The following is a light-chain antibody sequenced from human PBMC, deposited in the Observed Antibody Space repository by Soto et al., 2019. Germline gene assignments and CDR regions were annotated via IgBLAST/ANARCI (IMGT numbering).Light chain of an antibody. Sequence: DIQMTQSPSTLSASVVDRVTITCRASQSISSWLAWYQQRPGKAPNLLIYQASTLESGVPSRFSGSGSGTEFTLTISRLQPDDVATYYCQQYSTYPMYTFGQGTKLAIK. CDR1: QSISSW. CDR2: QAS. J-gene: IGKJ2*01. CDR3: QQYSTYPMYT. V-gene: IGKV1-5*03.